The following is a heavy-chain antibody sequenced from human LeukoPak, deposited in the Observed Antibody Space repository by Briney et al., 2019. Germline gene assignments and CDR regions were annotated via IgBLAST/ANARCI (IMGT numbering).Heavy chain of an antibody. J-gene: IGHJ5*02. CDR3: VREVNHYGLRRNSFDP. CDR1: GGSITNTDYF. D-gene: IGHD3-10*01. CDR2: IDYSGST. V-gene: IGHV4-39*07. Sequence: KPSETLSLTCTVSGGSITNTDYFWGWIRQSPGKGLEWIGIIDYSGSTYYNPSLKSRLTMSEDTSKNQFSLKLSSVTAADTAIYYCVREVNHYGLRRNSFDPWGQGTKVTVSS.